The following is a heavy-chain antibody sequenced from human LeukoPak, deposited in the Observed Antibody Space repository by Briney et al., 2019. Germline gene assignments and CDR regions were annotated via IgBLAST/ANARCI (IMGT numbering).Heavy chain of an antibody. V-gene: IGHV7-4-1*02. Sequence: ASVKVSCKASGYTFTSYAMNWVRQAPGQGLEWMGWINTNTGNPTYAQGFTGRFVFSLGTSVSTAYLQISSLKAEDTAVYYCARVGYSSSFNWFDPWGQGTLVTVSS. CDR1: GYTFTSYA. J-gene: IGHJ5*02. CDR3: ARVGYSSSFNWFDP. CDR2: INTNTGNP. D-gene: IGHD6-13*01.